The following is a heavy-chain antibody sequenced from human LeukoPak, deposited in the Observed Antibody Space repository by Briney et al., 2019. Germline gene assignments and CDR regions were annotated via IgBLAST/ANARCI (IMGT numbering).Heavy chain of an antibody. J-gene: IGHJ5*02. CDR1: GYSFTSYW. Sequence: GESLKISCKGSGYSFTSYWIGWVRQMPGKGLEWTGIIYPGDSDTRYSPSFQGQVTISADKSISTAYLQRSSLKASDTAMYYCARGVSGDYLWFDPWGQGTLVTVSS. D-gene: IGHD4-17*01. V-gene: IGHV5-51*03. CDR2: IYPGDSDT. CDR3: ARGVSGDYLWFDP.